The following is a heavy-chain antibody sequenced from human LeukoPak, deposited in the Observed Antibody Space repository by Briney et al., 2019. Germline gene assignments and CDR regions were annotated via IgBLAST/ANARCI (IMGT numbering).Heavy chain of an antibody. J-gene: IGHJ4*02. CDR2: IRYDGSNK. CDR3: AKDEGYYYDSSGCYYADY. V-gene: IGHV3-30*02. Sequence: GGSLRLSCAASGFTFSSYSMHWVRQAPGKGLEWVAFIRYDGSNKYYADSVKGRFTITRDNSKNTLYLQMNSLRAEDTAVYYCAKDEGYYYDSSGCYYADYWGQGTLVTVSS. CDR1: GFTFSSYS. D-gene: IGHD3-22*01.